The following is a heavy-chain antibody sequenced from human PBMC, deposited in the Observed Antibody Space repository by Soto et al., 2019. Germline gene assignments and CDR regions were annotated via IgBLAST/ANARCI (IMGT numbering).Heavy chain of an antibody. D-gene: IGHD4-17*01. CDR1: GFTFSDYG. CDR3: AKRSTPGLRWGVDFDS. J-gene: IGHJ4*02. Sequence: QIQLVESGGGVVQPGTSLRLSCAASGFTFSDYGMHWVRQAPGKGLEWVAFISYDGSNTDYIDYVTGRFTISRDNSQNTLYLQMNSLRGDDTAVYYCAKRSTPGLRWGVDFDSWGQGTLLTVSS. V-gene: IGHV3-30*18. CDR2: ISYDGSNT.